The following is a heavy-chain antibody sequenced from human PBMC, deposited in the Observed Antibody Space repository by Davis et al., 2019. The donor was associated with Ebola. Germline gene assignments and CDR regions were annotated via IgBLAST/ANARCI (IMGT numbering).Heavy chain of an antibody. D-gene: IGHD2-8*01. V-gene: IGHV1-2*04. CDR2: INPNSGGT. J-gene: IGHJ6*03. Sequence: ASVKVSCKASGYTFTGYYMHWVRQAPGQGLEWMGWINPNSGGTNYAQKFQGWVTMTRDTSISTAYMELSRLRSDDTAVYYCARGTMDYYYMDVWGKGTTVTVSS. CDR3: ARGTMDYYYMDV. CDR1: GYTFTGYY.